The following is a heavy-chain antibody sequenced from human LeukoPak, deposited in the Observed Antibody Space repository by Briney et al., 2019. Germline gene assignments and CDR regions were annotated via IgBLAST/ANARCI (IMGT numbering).Heavy chain of an antibody. V-gene: IGHV4-61*02. D-gene: IGHD3-9*01. CDR1: GGSISSGSYY. Sequence: PSQTLSLTCTVSGGSISSGSYYWRWIRQPAAKGLEWIGRIYTSGSTNYNPSLKSRVTISVDTSKNQFSLKLSSVTAADTAVYYCARYFGRWDFDYWGQGTLVTVSS. CDR2: IYTSGST. CDR3: ARYFGRWDFDY. J-gene: IGHJ4*02.